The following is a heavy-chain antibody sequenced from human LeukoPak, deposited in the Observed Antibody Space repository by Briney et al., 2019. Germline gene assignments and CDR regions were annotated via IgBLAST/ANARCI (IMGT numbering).Heavy chain of an antibody. V-gene: IGHV5-51*01. CDR1: GYIFTGYW. D-gene: IGHD1-26*01. CDR2: IYPGDSDT. J-gene: IGHJ4*02. Sequence: GESLKISCKGSGYIFTGYWIGWVRQMPGKGLEWMGIIYPGDSDTRYSPSFQGQVTISADKSISTAYLQWSSLKASDTAMYYCAITLRVGATKSYYFDYWGQGTLVTVSS. CDR3: AITLRVGATKSYYFDY.